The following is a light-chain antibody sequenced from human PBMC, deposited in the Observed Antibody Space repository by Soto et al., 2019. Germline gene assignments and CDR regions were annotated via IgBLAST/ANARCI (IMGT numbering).Light chain of an antibody. CDR3: QQLNSYPVT. V-gene: IGKV1-9*01. CDR1: QGISSY. Sequence: DIQLTQSPSFLSASVGDRVTITCRASQGISSYLAWYQQKPGKAPKLVIYAASTLQSGVPSRFSGSGSGTEFTLTISSLQPEDFVTYYCQQLNSYPVTFGQGTKVEIK. J-gene: IGKJ1*01. CDR2: AAS.